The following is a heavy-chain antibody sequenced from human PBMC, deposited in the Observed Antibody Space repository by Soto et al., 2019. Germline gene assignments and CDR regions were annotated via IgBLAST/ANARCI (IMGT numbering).Heavy chain of an antibody. CDR3: AHNYYDSSGYYYPFDY. V-gene: IGHV3-23*01. Sequence: GGSLRLSCAASGFTFSSYAMSWVRQAPGKGLEWVSAISGSGGSTYYADSVKGRFTISRDNSKNTLYLQMNSLRAEDTAVYYRAHNYYDSSGYYYPFDYWGQGTLVTVSS. CDR1: GFTFSSYA. J-gene: IGHJ4*02. D-gene: IGHD3-22*01. CDR2: ISGSGGST.